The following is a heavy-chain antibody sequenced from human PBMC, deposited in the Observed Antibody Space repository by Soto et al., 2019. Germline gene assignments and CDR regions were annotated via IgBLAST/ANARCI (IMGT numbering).Heavy chain of an antibody. D-gene: IGHD3-10*01. CDR1: GFTFDDYG. Sequence: EVQLVESGGGVVRPGGSLRLSCAASGFTFDDYGMTWVRQAPGKGLEWVSGIDWDGGTSDYADSVKDRFTISRKNANPGLYLRMNSPRAENTALHYGAGRNYRSRSHCLDYWGEGTPITVSS. V-gene: IGHV3-20*04. J-gene: IGHJ4*02. CDR3: AGRNYRSRSHCLDY. CDR2: IDWDGGTS.